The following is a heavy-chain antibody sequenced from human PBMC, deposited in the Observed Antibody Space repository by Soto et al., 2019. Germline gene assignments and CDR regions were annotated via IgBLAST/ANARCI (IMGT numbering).Heavy chain of an antibody. Sequence: PPETLSLTCSVSGAALNSGNYYCSWIRQVPGKGLEWIGHIYVTGAVDYNPSLRDRITISQDTSERQFSLNLRLVTAADTAVYYCARLRIATNNYKWFDPWGQGTLVTVSS. CDR3: ARLRIATNNYKWFDP. D-gene: IGHD2-21*01. CDR1: GAALNSGNYY. CDR2: IYVTGAV. J-gene: IGHJ5*02. V-gene: IGHV4-31*03.